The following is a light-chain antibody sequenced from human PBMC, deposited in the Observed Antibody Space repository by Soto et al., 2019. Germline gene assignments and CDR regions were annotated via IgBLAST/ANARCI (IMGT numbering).Light chain of an antibody. V-gene: IGKV3-15*01. CDR2: GAS. CDR1: QSVSSN. J-gene: IGKJ3*01. CDR3: QHYNNWPLT. Sequence: EIVMTQSPATLSVSPGERATLSCRASQSVSSNLAWYQLKPGQAPRLLIYGASARATGIPARFSGSGSGTEFTLTISSLQSEDFAVYFCQHYNNWPLTFGPGTKVDIK.